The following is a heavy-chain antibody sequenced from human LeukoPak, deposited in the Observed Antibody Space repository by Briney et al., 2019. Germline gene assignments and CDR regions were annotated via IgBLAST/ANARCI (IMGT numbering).Heavy chain of an antibody. CDR2: ISGSGVST. CDR3: ATVYSSGWYSHFDY. Sequence: GGSLRLSCAASGFSFISYAMSWLRQAPGKGLEYVSAISGSGVSTYYADSVKGRFTISRDNSKNTLYLQMNRLRAEDTAVYYCATVYSSGWYSHFDYWGQGALVTVSS. CDR1: GFSFISYA. D-gene: IGHD6-19*01. V-gene: IGHV3-23*01. J-gene: IGHJ4*02.